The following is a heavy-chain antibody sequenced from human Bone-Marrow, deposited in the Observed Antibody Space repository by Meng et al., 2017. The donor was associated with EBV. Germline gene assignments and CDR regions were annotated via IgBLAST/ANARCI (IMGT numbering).Heavy chain of an antibody. CDR3: AHRRSDSGWFGY. CDR1: GFSLSTSGMG. J-gene: IGHJ4*02. D-gene: IGHD6-19*01. V-gene: IGHV2-5*02. Sequence: QITLKESGPTVINPPQTLPLTCTFSGFSLSTSGMGVAWIRQPPGKALEWLALIYWDDETRYSPALKNRLTVTKDSSKNQVVFRMANLDPADTATYYCAHRRSDSGWFGYWGQGTLVTVSS. CDR2: IYWDDET.